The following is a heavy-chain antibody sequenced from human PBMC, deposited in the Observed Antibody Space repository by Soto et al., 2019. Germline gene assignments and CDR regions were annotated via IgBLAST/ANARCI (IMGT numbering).Heavy chain of an antibody. V-gene: IGHV1-2*02. CDR2: INPNSGGT. CDR3: ARGAFDRSGNYNAGWFAP. J-gene: IGHJ5*02. Sequence: QVQLVQSGAEVKKPGASVKVSCKASGYTFTAYYMHWLRQAPGQGVEWMGGINPNSGGTNYAQRFQGRVTVTNDTSISTTYMELSSLGSDDTAVYYCARGAFDRSGNYNAGWFAPWGQGTLVTVSS. D-gene: IGHD3-22*01. CDR1: GYTFTAYY.